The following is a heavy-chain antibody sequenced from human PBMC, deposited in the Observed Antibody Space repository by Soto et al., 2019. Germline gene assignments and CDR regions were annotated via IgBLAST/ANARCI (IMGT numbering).Heavy chain of an antibody. V-gene: IGHV3-30*03. J-gene: IGHJ3*01. D-gene: IGHD1-1*01. CDR3: VRDRGYPDSFDV. CDR2: ISYDGSNK. CDR1: GFTFSTYG. Sequence: GGSLRLSCAASGFTFSTYGMHWVRQAPGKGLEWVAVISYDGSNKFYADSVKGRLTISRDNAKNTLYLQMHSLRAEDTALYFCVRDRGYPDSFDVWGRGTMVTVSS.